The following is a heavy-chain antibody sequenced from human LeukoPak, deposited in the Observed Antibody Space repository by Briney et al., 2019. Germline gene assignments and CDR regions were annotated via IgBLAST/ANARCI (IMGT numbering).Heavy chain of an antibody. CDR1: GGSISSSNW. CDR2: IYHSGST. Sequence: SETLSLTCAVSGGSISSSNWWSWVRQSPGKGLEWIGEIYHSGSTNYNPSLKSRVTISVDRSKNQFSLKLSSVTAADTAVYYCARDGSIRGYYYGMDVWGQGTTVTVSS. J-gene: IGHJ6*02. D-gene: IGHD1-26*01. CDR3: ARDGSIRGYYYGMDV. V-gene: IGHV4-4*02.